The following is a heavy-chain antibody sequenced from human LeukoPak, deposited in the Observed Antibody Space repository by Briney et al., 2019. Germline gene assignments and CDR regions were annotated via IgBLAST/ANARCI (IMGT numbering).Heavy chain of an antibody. CDR3: ARESSGSYYNPQGYIDV. Sequence: PSETLSLTCTVSGGSISIYYWNWIRQPAGKRLEWIGRIFTSGITNYNPSLKSRVTMSVDTSKNQFSLNLSSVTAADTAVYYCARESSGSYYNPQGYIDVWGKGTTVTVSS. J-gene: IGHJ6*03. CDR2: IFTSGIT. CDR1: GGSISIYY. V-gene: IGHV4-4*07. D-gene: IGHD3-10*01.